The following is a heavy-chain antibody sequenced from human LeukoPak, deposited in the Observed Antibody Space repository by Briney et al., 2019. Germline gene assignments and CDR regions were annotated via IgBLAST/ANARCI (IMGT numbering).Heavy chain of an antibody. CDR3: ARIAPVWGITMIVVVADAFDI. V-gene: IGHV1-18*01. CDR1: GYTFTSYG. D-gene: IGHD3-22*01. J-gene: IGHJ3*02. CDR2: ISAYNGNT. Sequence: ASVKVSCKASGYTFTSYGISWVRQAPGQGLEWMGWISAYNGNTNYAQKLQGRVTMTTDTSTSTAYMELRSLRSDDTAVYYCARIAPVWGITMIVVVADAFDIWGQGTMVTVSS.